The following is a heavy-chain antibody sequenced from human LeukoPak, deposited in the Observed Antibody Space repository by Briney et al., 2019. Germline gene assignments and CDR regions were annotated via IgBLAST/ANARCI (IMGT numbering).Heavy chain of an antibody. J-gene: IGHJ3*02. CDR1: GGSISSSSYY. CDR3: ARDSSSSDAFDI. D-gene: IGHD2-2*01. CDR2: IYYSGGT. Sequence: PSETLSLTCTVSGGSISSSSYYWGWIRQPPGKGLEWIGSIYYSGGTYYNPSLKSRVTISVDTSKNQFSLKLGSVTAADTAVYYCARDSSSSDAFDIWGQGTMVTVSS. V-gene: IGHV4-39*01.